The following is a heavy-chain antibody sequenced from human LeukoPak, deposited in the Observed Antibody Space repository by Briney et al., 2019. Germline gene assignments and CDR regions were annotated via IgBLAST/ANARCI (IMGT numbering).Heavy chain of an antibody. CDR1: GFTFSRYA. CDR3: AKGSTSFDY. J-gene: IGHJ4*02. Sequence: PGGSLRLSCAASGFTFSRYAMNWVRQAPGKGLEWVSGISGSGTNTYHADSVKGRFTISRDNSMNTLYLQMNSLRVEDTAVYYCAKGSTSFDYWGQGTRVTVSS. V-gene: IGHV3-23*01. D-gene: IGHD3-10*01. CDR2: ISGSGTNT.